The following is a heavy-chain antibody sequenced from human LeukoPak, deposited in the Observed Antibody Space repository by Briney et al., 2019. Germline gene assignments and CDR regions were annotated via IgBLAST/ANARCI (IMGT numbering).Heavy chain of an antibody. CDR2: IDGYNGNT. D-gene: IGHD1-1*01. Sequence: ASVKVSYKASGYTFTSSGISWVRQAPGQGLEWMGWIDGYNGNTNYAQKLQGRVTMTTDTSTTTAYMELRSLRLDDTAVYYCARAGSYYYMDVWGKGTTVIVSS. CDR1: GYTFTSSG. V-gene: IGHV1-18*01. J-gene: IGHJ6*03. CDR3: ARAGSYYYMDV.